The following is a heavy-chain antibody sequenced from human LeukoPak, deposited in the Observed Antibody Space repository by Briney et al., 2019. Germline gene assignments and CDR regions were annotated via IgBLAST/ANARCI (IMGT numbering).Heavy chain of an antibody. CDR1: GFTFSSYW. CDR2: IKQDGSEK. CDR3: ARDLMLVATIGWFDP. D-gene: IGHD5-12*01. V-gene: IGHV3-7*01. J-gene: IGHJ5*02. Sequence: GGSLRLSCAASGFTFSSYWMSWVRQAPGKGLEWVANIKQDGSEKYYVDSVKGRFTLSRDNAKNSLYLQMNSLRAEDTAVYYCARDLMLVATIGWFDPWGQGTLVTVSS.